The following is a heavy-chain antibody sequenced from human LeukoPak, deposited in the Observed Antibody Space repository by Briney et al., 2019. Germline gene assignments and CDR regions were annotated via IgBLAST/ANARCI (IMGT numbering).Heavy chain of an antibody. D-gene: IGHD1-14*01. J-gene: IGHJ4*02. CDR1: GFTLSHTW. V-gene: IGHV3-15*07. CDR2: IKSKTDGGTT. CDR3: TPPPSIDY. Sequence: PGRSLRLSCAASGFTLSHTWMNWVRQAPGKGLEWVGRIKSKTDGGTTDYAAPVQGRFTISRDESKNMMYLQMNSLKSEDTAVYYCTPPPSIDYWGQGTLVTVSS.